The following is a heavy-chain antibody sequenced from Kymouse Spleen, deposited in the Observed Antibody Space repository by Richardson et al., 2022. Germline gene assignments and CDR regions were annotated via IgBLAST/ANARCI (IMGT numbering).Heavy chain of an antibody. D-gene: IGHD4-11,IGHD4-11*01. CDR1: GFTFSSYG. Sequence: QVQLVESGGGVVQPGRSLRLSCAASGFTFSSYGMHWVRQAPGKGLEWVAVISYDGSNKYYADSVKGRFTISRDNSKNTLYLQMNSLRAEDTAVYYCAKDVTTVNYYGMDVWGQGTTVTVSS. J-gene: IGHJ6*02. CDR2: ISYDGSNK. V-gene: IGHV3-30*18. CDR3: AKDVTTVNYYGMDV.